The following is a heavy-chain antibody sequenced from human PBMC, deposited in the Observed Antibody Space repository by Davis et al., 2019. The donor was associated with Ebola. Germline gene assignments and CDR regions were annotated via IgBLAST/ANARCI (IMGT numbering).Heavy chain of an antibody. V-gene: IGHV3-23*01. CDR2: ISESGGST. D-gene: IGHD6-19*01. CDR3: AKDGQWLPYYYGLDV. J-gene: IGHJ6*02. Sequence: GGSLRLSCAASGFTFSSYGMHWVRQAPGKGLEWVSDISESGGSTYYADSVKGRFTISRDNSKNTLYLQMNSLRAEDTAVYFCAKDGQWLPYYYGLDVWGQGTTVTVSS. CDR1: GFTFSSYG.